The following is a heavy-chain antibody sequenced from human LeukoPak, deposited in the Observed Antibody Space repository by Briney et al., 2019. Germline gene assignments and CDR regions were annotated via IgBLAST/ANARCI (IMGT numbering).Heavy chain of an antibody. CDR3: ARTLEYFYYYMDV. Sequence: PSETLSLTCTVSGGSISSNSYYWGWIRQSPGKVLEWIGSIYYTGSSYYNPSLKIRVTISVDPSKNQFSLKLGSVTAADTAVYYCARTLEYFYYYMDVWGKGTTVTVSS. J-gene: IGHJ6*03. D-gene: IGHD2/OR15-2a*01. V-gene: IGHV4-39*01. CDR1: GGSISSNSYY. CDR2: IYYTGSS.